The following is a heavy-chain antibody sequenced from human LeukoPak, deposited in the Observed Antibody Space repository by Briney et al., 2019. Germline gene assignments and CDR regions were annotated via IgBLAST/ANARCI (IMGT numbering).Heavy chain of an antibody. J-gene: IGHJ6*03. V-gene: IGHV4-59*12. CDR2: IYYSGNT. CDR3: AIPIGPLEGGYMDV. D-gene: IGHD2-15*01. Sequence: KPSETLSLTCTVSGDSISNYYWSWIRQPPGKGLEWIGYIYYSGNTNYNPSLESRVTMSVDTSKNQFSLKLSSVTAADTAVYYCAIPIGPLEGGYMDVWGKGTTVTVSS. CDR1: GDSISNYY.